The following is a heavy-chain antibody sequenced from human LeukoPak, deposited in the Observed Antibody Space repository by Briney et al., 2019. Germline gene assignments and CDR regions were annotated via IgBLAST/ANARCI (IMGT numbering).Heavy chain of an antibody. D-gene: IGHD3-22*01. CDR1: GGSISSGGYY. CDR3: ARDEGSSGLNYFDY. V-gene: IGHV4-31*03. Sequence: SETLSLTCTVSGGSISSGGYYWSWIRQHPGKGLEWIVYIYYSGSTYYNPSLKSRVTISVDTSKNQFSLKLSSVTAADTAVYYCARDEGSSGLNYFDYWGQGTLVTVSS. J-gene: IGHJ4*02. CDR2: IYYSGST.